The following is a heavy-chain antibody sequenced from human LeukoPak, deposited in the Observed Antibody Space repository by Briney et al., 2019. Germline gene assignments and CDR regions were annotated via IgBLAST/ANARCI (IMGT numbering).Heavy chain of an antibody. Sequence: SVKVSCKASAGTFSSYAISWVRQAPGQGLEWMGGIIPIFGTANYAQKFQGRVTITADESTSTAYMELSSLRSEDTAVYYCARERYCSSTSCYRPQQNYYYYYMDVWGKGTTVTVSS. D-gene: IGHD2-2*01. V-gene: IGHV1-69*13. CDR2: IIPIFGTA. CDR3: ARERYCSSTSCYRPQQNYYYYYMDV. J-gene: IGHJ6*03. CDR1: AGTFSSYA.